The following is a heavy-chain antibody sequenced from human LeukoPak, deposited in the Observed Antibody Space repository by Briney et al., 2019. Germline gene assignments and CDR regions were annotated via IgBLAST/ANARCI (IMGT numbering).Heavy chain of an antibody. CDR1: GGSFSGYY. Sequence: SETLSLTCAVYGGSFSGYYWSWIRQPPGKGLEWIGEINHSGSTNYNPSLKSRVTISVDTSKNQFSLKLCSVTAADTAVYYCARRYCSGGSCYYFDYWGQGTLVTVSS. V-gene: IGHV4-34*01. CDR3: ARRYCSGGSCYYFDY. J-gene: IGHJ4*02. D-gene: IGHD2-15*01. CDR2: INHSGST.